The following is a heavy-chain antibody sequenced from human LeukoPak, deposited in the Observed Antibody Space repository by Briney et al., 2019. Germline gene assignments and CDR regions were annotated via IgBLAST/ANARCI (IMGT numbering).Heavy chain of an antibody. V-gene: IGHV4-34*01. CDR1: GESFSGYY. CDR3: ARDLPGSGFGEGWFDP. D-gene: IGHD3-10*01. J-gene: IGHJ5*02. Sequence: SETLSLTCRVDGESFSGYYWIWIRQPPGKGLEWIGEINHRGSTNYSPSLKSRVALSVDTSNRQFSLNVTSMTAADTAMYYCARDLPGSGFGEGWFDPWGQGTLVTVSS. CDR2: INHRGST.